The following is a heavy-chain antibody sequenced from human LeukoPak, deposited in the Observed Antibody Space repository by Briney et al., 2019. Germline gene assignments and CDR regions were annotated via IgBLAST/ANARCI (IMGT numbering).Heavy chain of an antibody. Sequence: PSETLSLTCTVSAYSISSGYYWGWIRQPPGKGLEWIGSIHHSGSTDCNPSLKSRVTISADTSKNQFSLKLSSVTAADTAVYYCARGFRGPNFDYWGQGTLVTVSS. CDR1: AYSISSGYY. CDR2: IHHSGST. D-gene: IGHD3-10*01. CDR3: ARGFRGPNFDY. V-gene: IGHV4-38-2*02. J-gene: IGHJ4*02.